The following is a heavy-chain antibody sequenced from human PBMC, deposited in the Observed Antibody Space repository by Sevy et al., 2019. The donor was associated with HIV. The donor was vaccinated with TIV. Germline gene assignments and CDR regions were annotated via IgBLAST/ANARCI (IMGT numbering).Heavy chain of an antibody. Sequence: SQTLSLTCAISGDSFSSNNAAWNWIRQSPSRGLEWLGRTYYKSKWYSHYAVSVKSRMTINPDTSKNQFSLQLNSVTPEDTAVYYCARSVAALDFWYFDLWGRGTLVTVSS. V-gene: IGHV6-1*01. CDR2: TYYKSKWYS. D-gene: IGHD6-19*01. CDR1: GDSFSSNNAA. CDR3: ARSVAALDFWYFDL. J-gene: IGHJ2*01.